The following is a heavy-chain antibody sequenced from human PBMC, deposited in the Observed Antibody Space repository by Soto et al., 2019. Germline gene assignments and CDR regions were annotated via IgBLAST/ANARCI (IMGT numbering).Heavy chain of an antibody. D-gene: IGHD2-2*01. CDR1: RGSIDYKNW. Sequence: QVQLQESGPGLVKPSGTLSLTCGVCRGSIDYKNWWSWVRQPPGKGLEWIGEIYYSGYTNYNPSLKSRITTSVNMSTNEFSLTLSTVTAADTAMYYCVRHCSIASCQRALQAFDIWGQGTIVTVYS. CDR2: IYYSGYT. V-gene: IGHV4-4*02. CDR3: VRHCSIASCQRALQAFDI. J-gene: IGHJ3*02.